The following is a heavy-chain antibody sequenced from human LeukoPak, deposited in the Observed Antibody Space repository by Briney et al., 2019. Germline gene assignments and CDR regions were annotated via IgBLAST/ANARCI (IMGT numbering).Heavy chain of an antibody. D-gene: IGHD1-26*01. Sequence: PSETLSLTCTVSGGSITYFYWNWIRQSPEKGLEWIGYISNTGSTNYNPSLKSRVAISVDTPKNQFSLNLSSVTAADTALYYCTRGFRSSFSDQWGQGTLVTVSS. CDR2: ISNTGST. CDR3: TRGFRSSFSDQ. CDR1: GGSITYFY. V-gene: IGHV4-59*01. J-gene: IGHJ4*02.